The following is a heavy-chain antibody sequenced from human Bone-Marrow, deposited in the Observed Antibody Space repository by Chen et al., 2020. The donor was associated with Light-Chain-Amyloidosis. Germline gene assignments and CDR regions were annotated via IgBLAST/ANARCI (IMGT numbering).Heavy chain of an antibody. CDR3: ARGSPIVVVPAAQEVGAFDI. CDR2: INHSGST. CDR1: GGSFSGYY. D-gene: IGHD2-2*01. Sequence: QVQLQQWGAGLLKPSETLSLTCAVYGGSFSGYYWSWIRQPPGKGLEWIGEINHSGSTNCNPSLKSRVTISVDTSKNQFSLKLSSVTAADTAVYYCARGSPIVVVPAAQEVGAFDIWGQGTMVTVSS. V-gene: IGHV4-34*01. J-gene: IGHJ3*02.